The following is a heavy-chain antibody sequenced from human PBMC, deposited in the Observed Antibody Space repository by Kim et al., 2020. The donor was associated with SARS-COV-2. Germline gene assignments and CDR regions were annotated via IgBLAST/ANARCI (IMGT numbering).Heavy chain of an antibody. CDR3: ARALGVWIIVVVVGVPTYYRGRGV. V-gene: IGHV3-48*01. D-gene: IGHD2-2*01. Sequence: GGSLRLSCAASGFTFNNPGMNWVRQAPGKGLEWVSYISSTSRSIYYADSVKGRFTIARDNAENPLLLQMNSLRVEDTAVYYCARALGVWIIVVVVGVPTYYRGRGVGRQG. CDR2: ISSTSRSI. J-gene: IGHJ6*02. CDR1: GFTFNNPG.